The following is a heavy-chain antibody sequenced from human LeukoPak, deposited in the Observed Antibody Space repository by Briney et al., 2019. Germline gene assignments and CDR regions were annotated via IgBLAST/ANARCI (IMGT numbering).Heavy chain of an antibody. Sequence: SETLSLTCTVSGGSISSSSYYWGWIRQPPGRGLEWIGSIYYSGSTYYNPSLKSRVTISVDTSKNQFSLKLSSVTAADTAVYYCARGPLDDILTGKSLSLPHYFDYWGQGTLVTVSS. V-gene: IGHV4-39*07. CDR1: GGSISSSSYY. CDR2: IYYSGST. J-gene: IGHJ4*02. CDR3: ARGPLDDILTGKSLSLPHYFDY. D-gene: IGHD3-9*01.